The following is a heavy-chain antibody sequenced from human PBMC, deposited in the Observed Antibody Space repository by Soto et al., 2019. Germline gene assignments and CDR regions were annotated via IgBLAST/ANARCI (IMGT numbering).Heavy chain of an antibody. V-gene: IGHV3-64*01. J-gene: IGHJ6*03. D-gene: IGHD2-15*01. CDR1: GFTFSSYA. CDR2: ISSNGGST. Sequence: EVQLVESGGGLVQPGGSLRLSCAASGFTFSSYAMHWVRQAPGKGLEYVSAISSNGGSTYYANSVKGRFTISRDNSKNPLYLQMGSLRAEDMAVYYCAREDVVVVVAATVHYYYYMDVWGKGTTVTVSS. CDR3: AREDVVVVVAATVHYYYYMDV.